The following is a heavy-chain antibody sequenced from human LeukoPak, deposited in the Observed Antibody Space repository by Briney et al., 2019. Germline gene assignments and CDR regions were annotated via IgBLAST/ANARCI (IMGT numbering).Heavy chain of an antibody. CDR1: GYTFTSYY. J-gene: IGHJ4*02. V-gene: IGHV1-2*02. CDR3: ARVEKRGYSYAKGY. D-gene: IGHD5-18*01. Sequence: ASVTVSCTASGYTFTSYYMHWVRQAPGQGLEWMGWINPNSGGTNYAQKFQGRVTMTRDTSISTAYMELSRLRSDDTAVYYCARVEKRGYSYAKGYWGQGTLVTVSS. CDR2: INPNSGGT.